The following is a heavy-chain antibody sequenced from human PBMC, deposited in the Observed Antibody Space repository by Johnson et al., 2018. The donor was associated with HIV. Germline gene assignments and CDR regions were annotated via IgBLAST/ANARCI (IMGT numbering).Heavy chain of an antibody. V-gene: IGHV3-30-3*01. Sequence: QVQLVESGGGVVRPGGSLSLSCAASGFTFSSYAMNWVRQAPGKGLEWVAVISYDGSNKYYADSVKGRFTISRDNSKNTLYLQMNSLRAEDTAVYYCARDRVWFGELYAFDIWGQGTMVTVSS. CDR2: ISYDGSNK. CDR3: ARDRVWFGELYAFDI. CDR1: GFTFSSYA. J-gene: IGHJ3*02. D-gene: IGHD3-10*01.